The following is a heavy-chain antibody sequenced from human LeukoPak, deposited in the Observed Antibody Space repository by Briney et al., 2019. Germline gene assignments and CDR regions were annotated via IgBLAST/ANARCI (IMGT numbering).Heavy chain of an antibody. Sequence: TGGSLRLSCAASGFTFRSYAMSLVRQAPGEGLEWVSAISGSGGSTYYADSVKGRFTISRDNSKNTLYLQMNSLRAEDTAVYHCAKDLLILPYCSSTSCRLDWGQGTLVTVSS. CDR2: ISGSGGST. V-gene: IGHV3-23*01. CDR1: GFTFRSYA. J-gene: IGHJ4*02. D-gene: IGHD2-2*01. CDR3: AKDLLILPYCSSTSCRLD.